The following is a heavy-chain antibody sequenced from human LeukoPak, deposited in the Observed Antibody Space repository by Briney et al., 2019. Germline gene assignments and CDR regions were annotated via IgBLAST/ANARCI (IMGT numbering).Heavy chain of an antibody. J-gene: IGHJ3*02. CDR2: ISTSGNTM. V-gene: IGHV3-11*04. CDR3: TREGVGGFDT. CDR1: RFTFSDYY. Sequence: PGGSLRLSCAASRFTFSDYYMSWLRQAPGKGLEWVSYISTSGNTMYYADSVKGRFTISRDNAKNSLFLQMNSLRAEDTAVYYCTREGVGGFDTWGQGAMVTVSS. D-gene: IGHD3-16*01.